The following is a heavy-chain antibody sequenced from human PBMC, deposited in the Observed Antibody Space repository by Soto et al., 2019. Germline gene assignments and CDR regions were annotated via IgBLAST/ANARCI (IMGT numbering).Heavy chain of an antibody. CDR1: GFSLSTSGVG. D-gene: IGHD4-17*01. V-gene: IGHV2-5*02. CDR3: AHNGYGDYPLDY. Sequence: QITLKESGPTLVKPTQTLTLTCTFSGFSLSTSGVGVGWIRQPPGKALEWLAVIYWDDSYHYSPSLRSRRTITPNTTKNRVLLTKMNMDPADTATYYCAHNGYGDYPLDYWGQGTLVTVSS. J-gene: IGHJ4*02. CDR2: IYWDDSY.